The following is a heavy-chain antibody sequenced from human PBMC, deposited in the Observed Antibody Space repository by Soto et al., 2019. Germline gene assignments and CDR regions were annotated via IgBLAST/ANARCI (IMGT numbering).Heavy chain of an antibody. D-gene: IGHD6-19*01. V-gene: IGHV3-48*02. CDR3: ARSVEGHFDF. Sequence: EVQLVESGGGLVQPGGSLGLSCSASGFTFRVYSMNWVRQAPGKGLEWVSYITSDERTIHYADSVKGRFTISRDNAKQSVYLQMTSLRDEDTAVYYCARSVEGHFDFWGQGILVTVSS. CDR2: ITSDERTI. J-gene: IGHJ4*01. CDR1: GFTFRVYS.